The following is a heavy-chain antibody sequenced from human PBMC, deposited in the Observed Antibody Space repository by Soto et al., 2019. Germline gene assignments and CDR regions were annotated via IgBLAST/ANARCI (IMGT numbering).Heavy chain of an antibody. J-gene: IGHJ4*01. V-gene: IGHV3-23*01. CDR1: GFTFSRSG. D-gene: IGHD2-15*01. CDR2: IGGSGGGT. CDR3: AKTGYCSGGSCHYIDY. Sequence: EVQLLGSGGGLVQPGGSLRLSCAASGFTFSRSGMNWVRQAPGMGLEWVSGIGGSGGGTYYADFVKGRFSIFRDDSKDMLYLQMNSLRVEDTAVYYCAKTGYCSGGSCHYIDYWGHGTLVTVSS.